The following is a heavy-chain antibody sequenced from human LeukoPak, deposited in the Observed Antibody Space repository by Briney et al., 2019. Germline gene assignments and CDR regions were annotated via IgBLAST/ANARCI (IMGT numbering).Heavy chain of an antibody. V-gene: IGHV1-2*06. J-gene: IGHJ4*02. D-gene: IGHD5-18*01. CDR3: VRGYSYGFYFDY. CDR1: GYTFTSYY. Sequence: GASVKVSCKASGYTFTSYYIHWVRQAPGQGLEWMGRINPNSGGPNYGQKFQGTVTMTRDTSISTAYLELSNLRSDDTAAYYCVRGYSYGFYFDYWGQGSLVTVSS. CDR2: INPNSGGP.